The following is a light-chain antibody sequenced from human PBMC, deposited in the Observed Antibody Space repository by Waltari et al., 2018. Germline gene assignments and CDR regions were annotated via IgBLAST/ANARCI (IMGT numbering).Light chain of an antibody. CDR3: AAWDDSLNGRV. CDR2: SKN. V-gene: IGLV1-44*01. CDR1: SSNIGSHP. J-gene: IGLJ2*01. Sequence: QSVLTQPPSASGTPGQRVTISCSGSSSNIGSHPVNWYQQLPGTAPKLLIYSKNQRPSGVPDRFSGSKSGTSASLAISGLQSEDEADYYCAAWDDSLNGRVFGGGTKLTVL.